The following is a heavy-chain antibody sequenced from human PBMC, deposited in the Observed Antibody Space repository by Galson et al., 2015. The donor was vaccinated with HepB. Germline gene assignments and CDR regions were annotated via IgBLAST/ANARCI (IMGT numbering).Heavy chain of an antibody. J-gene: IGHJ4*02. CDR3: ARLSPYSGYDPYFDY. CDR2: IYSGGST. D-gene: IGHD5-12*01. CDR1: GFTVSSNY. V-gene: IGHV3-66*01. Sequence: SLRLSCAASGFTVSSNYMSWVRQAPGKGLEWVSVIYSGGSTYYADSVKGRFTISRDNSKNTLYLQMNSLRAEDTAVYYCARLSPYSGYDPYFDYWGQGTLVTVSS.